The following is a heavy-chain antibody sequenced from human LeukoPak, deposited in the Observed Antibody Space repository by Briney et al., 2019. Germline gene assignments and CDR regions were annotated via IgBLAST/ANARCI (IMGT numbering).Heavy chain of an antibody. Sequence: SETLSLTCAVYGGSFSGYYWSWIRQPPGKGLEWIGEINHSGSANYNPSLKSRVTTSVDTSKNQFSLKLSSVTAADTAVYYCARGALSDFWSGYPTYLDYWGQGTLVTVSS. V-gene: IGHV4-34*01. CDR3: ARGALSDFWSGYPTYLDY. D-gene: IGHD3-3*01. CDR2: INHSGSA. J-gene: IGHJ4*02. CDR1: GGSFSGYY.